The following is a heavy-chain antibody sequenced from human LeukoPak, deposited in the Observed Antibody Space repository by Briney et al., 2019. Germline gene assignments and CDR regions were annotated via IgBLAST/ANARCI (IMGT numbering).Heavy chain of an antibody. CDR3: ARDPLHQSPYYYGSGSYYSYYGMDV. CDR1: GGSISSHY. D-gene: IGHD3-10*01. V-gene: IGHV4-4*07. CDR2: IYTSGST. J-gene: IGHJ6*02. Sequence: SVTLSLTCTVSGGSISSHYWSWSRQPAGKGLEWIGRIYTSGSTNYNPSLKSRVTMSVDTSKNQFSLKLSSVTAADTAVYYCARDPLHQSPYYYGSGSYYSYYGMDVWGQGTTVTVSS.